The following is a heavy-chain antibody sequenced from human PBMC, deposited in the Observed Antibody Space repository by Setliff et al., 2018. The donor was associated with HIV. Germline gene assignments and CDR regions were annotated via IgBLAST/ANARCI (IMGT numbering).Heavy chain of an antibody. CDR2: ISYSGST. CDR3: ARDTEMVKEGTDH. CDR1: GGSVIISHYY. V-gene: IGHV4-39*01. D-gene: IGHD5-18*01. J-gene: IGHJ4*02. Sequence: KTSETLSLTCTVSGGSVIISHYYWAWIRQPPGKGLEWIGSISYSGSTYYNPSLKSRITISVDTSKNQFSLKLTSVTAADTAVYYCARDTEMVKEGTDHWGQGTLVTVSS.